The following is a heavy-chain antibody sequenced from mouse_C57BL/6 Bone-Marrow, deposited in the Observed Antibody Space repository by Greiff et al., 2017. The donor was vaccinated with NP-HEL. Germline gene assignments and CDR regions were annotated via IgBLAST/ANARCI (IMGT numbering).Heavy chain of an antibody. V-gene: IGHV1-55*01. CDR3: ARGGRLRYFDD. Sequence: QVQLQQSGAELVKPGASVKMSCKASGYTFTSYWITWVKQRPGQGLEWSGDIYPGSGSTNHNEKFKSKATLTLDPSSSTAYMQLSSRTSEDSAVYYCARGGRLRYFDDGGQGTTLTVAS. CDR1: GYTFTSYW. D-gene: IGHD1-1*01. J-gene: IGHJ2*01. CDR2: IYPGSGST.